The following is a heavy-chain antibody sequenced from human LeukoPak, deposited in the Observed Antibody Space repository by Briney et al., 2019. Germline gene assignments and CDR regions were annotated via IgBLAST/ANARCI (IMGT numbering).Heavy chain of an antibody. Sequence: PGGSLRLSCAASGFTVSSNYMSWVRQAPGKGLEWVSVIYSGGSTYYADSVKGRFTISRDNSKNTLYLQMNSLRAEDTAVYYCAKWESSGSYYGDYWGQGTLVTSPQ. J-gene: IGHJ4*02. D-gene: IGHD3-10*01. CDR3: AKWESSGSYYGDY. CDR1: GFTVSSNY. CDR2: IYSGGST. V-gene: IGHV3-66*01.